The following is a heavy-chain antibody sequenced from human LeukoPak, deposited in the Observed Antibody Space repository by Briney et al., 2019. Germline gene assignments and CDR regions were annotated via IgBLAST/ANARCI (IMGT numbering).Heavy chain of an antibody. D-gene: IGHD1-26*01. CDR3: ASSWELPSFDY. Sequence: PGGSLRLSCAASGFTFSDYYMSWIRQAPGKGLEWVSYISSSGSTIYYADSVKGRFTISRDNAKNSLYLQMNSLRAEDTAVHYCASSWELPSFDYWGQGTLVTVSS. CDR1: GFTFSDYY. V-gene: IGHV3-11*04. J-gene: IGHJ4*02. CDR2: ISSSGSTI.